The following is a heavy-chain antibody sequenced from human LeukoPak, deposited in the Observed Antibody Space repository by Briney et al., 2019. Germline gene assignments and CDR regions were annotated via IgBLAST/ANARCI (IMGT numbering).Heavy chain of an antibody. CDR2: MNPNSGNT. CDR1: GYTFTSYD. D-gene: IGHD3-3*01. V-gene: IGHV1-8*01. J-gene: IGHJ5*02. Sequence: GASVKVSCKASGYTFTSYDINWVRQATGQGLEWMGWMNPNSGNTGYAQKFQGRVTMTRNTSISTAYMELSSLRSEDTAVYYCARPLSTIFGLWFDPWGQGTLVTVSS. CDR3: ARPLSTIFGLWFDP.